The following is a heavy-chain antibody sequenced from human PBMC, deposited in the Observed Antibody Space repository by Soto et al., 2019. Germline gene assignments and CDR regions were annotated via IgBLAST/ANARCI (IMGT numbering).Heavy chain of an antibody. Sequence: SETLSLTCTVSGGSISSGGYYWSWIRQHPGKGLEWIGYIYYSGSTYYNPSLKSRVTISVDTSKNQFSLKLSSVTAADTAVYYCARVGGSCSSGLSAFDIWGQGTMVTVSS. CDR2: IYYSGST. J-gene: IGHJ3*02. V-gene: IGHV4-31*03. CDR3: ARVGGSCSSGLSAFDI. D-gene: IGHD3-22*01. CDR1: GGSISSGGYY.